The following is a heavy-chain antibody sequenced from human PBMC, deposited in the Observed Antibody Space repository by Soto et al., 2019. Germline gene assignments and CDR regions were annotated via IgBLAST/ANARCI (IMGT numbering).Heavy chain of an antibody. Sequence: LRLSCAASGFTFSSYAMSWVRQAPGKGLEWVSAISGSGGSTYYADSVKGRFTISRDNSKNTLYLQMNSLRAEDTAVYYCARDQTMIVVVRYYYYYYGMDVWGQGTTVTVSS. J-gene: IGHJ6*02. CDR2: ISGSGGST. V-gene: IGHV3-23*01. CDR1: GFTFSSYA. CDR3: ARDQTMIVVVRYYYYYYGMDV. D-gene: IGHD3-22*01.